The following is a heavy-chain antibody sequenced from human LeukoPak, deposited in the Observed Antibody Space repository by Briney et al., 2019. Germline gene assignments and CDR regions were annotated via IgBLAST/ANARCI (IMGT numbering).Heavy chain of an antibody. D-gene: IGHD1-7*01. CDR3: ARRYNWNYVVDYYYGMDV. V-gene: IGHV4-34*01. J-gene: IGHJ6*02. Sequence: SETLSLTCAVYGGSFSGYYWSWIRQPPGKGLEWIGEINHSGSTNYNPSLKSRVTISVDTSKNQFSLKLSSVTAADTAVYYCARRYNWNYVVDYYYGMDVWGQGTTVTVSS. CDR2: INHSGST. CDR1: GGSFSGYY.